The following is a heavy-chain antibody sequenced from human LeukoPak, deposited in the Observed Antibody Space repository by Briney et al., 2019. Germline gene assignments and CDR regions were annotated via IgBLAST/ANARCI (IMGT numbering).Heavy chain of an antibody. CDR1: GFTFSSYA. CDR3: AREGGSCTSNSCSDYFDY. J-gene: IGHJ4*02. Sequence: PGGSLRLSCAASGFTFSSYAMSWVRQAPGKGLEWVSAISGSGGSTYYADSVKGRFTISRDNSKDTVFLQMNNLRAEDTAIYYCAREGGSCTSNSCSDYFDYWGQGTLVTVSP. V-gene: IGHV3-23*01. CDR2: ISGSGGST. D-gene: IGHD6-13*01.